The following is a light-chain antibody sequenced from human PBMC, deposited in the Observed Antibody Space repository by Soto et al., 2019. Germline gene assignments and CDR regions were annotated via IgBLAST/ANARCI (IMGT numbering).Light chain of an antibody. CDR2: QDS. V-gene: IGLV3-1*01. J-gene: IGLJ2*01. CDR1: KLGDKY. CDR3: QAWDSSTHVV. Sequence: SYELTQPPSASVSPGQTASITCSGDKLGDKYACWYQQKQGQSPVLVIYQDSKRPSGIPERFSGSNSGNTATLTISGTQAMDEADYYCQAWDSSTHVVFGGGTQLTVL.